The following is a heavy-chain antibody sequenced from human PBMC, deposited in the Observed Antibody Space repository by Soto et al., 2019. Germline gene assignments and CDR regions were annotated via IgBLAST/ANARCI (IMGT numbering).Heavy chain of an antibody. V-gene: IGHV1-2*04. CDR1: GYTFTGYY. J-gene: IGHJ6*02. Sequence: ASVKVSCKASGYTFTGYYMHWVRQAPGQGLEWMGWINPNSGGTNYAQKFQGWVTMTRDTSISTAYMELSRLRSDDTAVYYCARASSSTLYGMDVWGQGTTVTAP. D-gene: IGHD6-13*01. CDR2: INPNSGGT. CDR3: ARASSSTLYGMDV.